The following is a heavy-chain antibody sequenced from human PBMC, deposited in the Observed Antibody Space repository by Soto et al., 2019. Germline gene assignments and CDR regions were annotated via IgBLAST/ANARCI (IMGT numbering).Heavy chain of an antibody. CDR3: ARGWETVGATTAFAY. CDR2: INPIFGTA. D-gene: IGHD1-26*01. Sequence: QVQLVQSGAEVKKPGSSVNVSCQASGGTFSKYAINWVRQAPGRGLERMGGINPIFGTAAYAQNFKGRVTIPADKSTTTAYMEVRSLRSHDTAVYYCARGWETVGATTAFAYWGQGTLVTVSS. CDR1: GGTFSKYA. J-gene: IGHJ4*02. V-gene: IGHV1-69*06.